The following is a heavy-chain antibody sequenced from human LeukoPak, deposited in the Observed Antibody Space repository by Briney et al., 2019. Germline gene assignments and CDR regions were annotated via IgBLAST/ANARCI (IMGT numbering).Heavy chain of an antibody. CDR2: IYHSGST. CDR3: ARSLGGYSSSV. J-gene: IGHJ4*02. V-gene: IGHV4-38-2*02. D-gene: IGHD6-13*01. Sequence: PSETLSLTCTVSGYSISSGYYWGWIRQPPGKGLEWIGSIYHSGSTYYNPSLKSRVTISVDTSKNQFSLKLSSVTAADTAVYYCARSLGGYSSSVWGQGTLVTVSS. CDR1: GYSISSGYY.